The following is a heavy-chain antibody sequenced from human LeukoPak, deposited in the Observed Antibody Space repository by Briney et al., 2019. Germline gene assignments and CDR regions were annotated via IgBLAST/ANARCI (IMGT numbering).Heavy chain of an antibody. Sequence: GGTLRLSCAASGFTFGSYSMSWVRQAPGKGLEWVSFISTSSSYIDYADSVKGRFTISRDNAKNSLYLQMNSLRAEDTAVYYCAREPKQWLVPIDYWGQGTLVTVSS. V-gene: IGHV3-21*01. CDR1: GFTFGSYS. CDR3: AREPKQWLVPIDY. CDR2: ISTSSSYI. J-gene: IGHJ4*02. D-gene: IGHD6-19*01.